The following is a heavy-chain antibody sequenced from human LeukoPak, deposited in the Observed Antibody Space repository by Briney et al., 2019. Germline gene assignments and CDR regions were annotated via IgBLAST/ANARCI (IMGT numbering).Heavy chain of an antibody. D-gene: IGHD3-22*01. J-gene: IGHJ4*02. CDR2: INQDGSEK. V-gene: IGHV3-7*01. CDR3: ARGPFVVISY. CDR1: GFTFSNYW. Sequence: GGSLRLSCAASGFTFSNYWMTWVRQAPGEGLKWLANINQDGSEKDYVDSVKGRFTISRDNAKNSLYLQMNSLRAEDTAVYYCARGPFVVISYWGQGTLVTVSS.